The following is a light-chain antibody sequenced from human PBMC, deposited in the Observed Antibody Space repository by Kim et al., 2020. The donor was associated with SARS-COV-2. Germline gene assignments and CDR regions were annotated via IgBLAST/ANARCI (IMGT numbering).Light chain of an antibody. CDR1: SGHSSYA. CDR3: QTWGTGIRV. J-gene: IGLJ3*02. CDR2: LNSDGSH. V-gene: IGLV4-69*01. Sequence: SVQPSCTLSSGHSSYAVAWHQQQPEKGPRYLMKLNSDGSHRKGDGIPDRFSGSSSGAERYLTISSLQSEDEADYYCQTWGTGIRVFGGGTKLTVL.